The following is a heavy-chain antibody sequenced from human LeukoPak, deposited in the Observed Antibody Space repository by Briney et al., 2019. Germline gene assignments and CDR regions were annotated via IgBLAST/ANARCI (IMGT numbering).Heavy chain of an antibody. V-gene: IGHV4-59*07. CDR3: ATLKRGSVFGYFNF. D-gene: IGHD3-3*01. Sequence: SDTLSLTCTVSGPSISTHYWSWLRQPPGKELEWIAYLRYTENTKDNPSLKRRVALSADTSQNQFSLRLTSVTAADTAIYYCATLKRGSVFGYFNFWGQRLLVTVSS. J-gene: IGHJ4*02. CDR2: LRYTENT. CDR1: GPSISTHY.